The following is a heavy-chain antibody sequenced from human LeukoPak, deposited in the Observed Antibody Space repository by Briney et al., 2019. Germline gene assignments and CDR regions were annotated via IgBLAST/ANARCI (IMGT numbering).Heavy chain of an antibody. J-gene: IGHJ5*02. CDR3: AKDRRGARFDP. CDR1: GFTFSSYG. Sequence: GGSLRLSCAASGFTFSSYGMHWVRQAPGKGLEWVAFIWYDGSNKYYADSVKGRFTISRDNSKNTLYLQMNSLRAEDTAVYYCAKDRRGARFDPWGQGTLVTVSS. CDR2: IWYDGSNK. V-gene: IGHV3-30*02. D-gene: IGHD3-10*01.